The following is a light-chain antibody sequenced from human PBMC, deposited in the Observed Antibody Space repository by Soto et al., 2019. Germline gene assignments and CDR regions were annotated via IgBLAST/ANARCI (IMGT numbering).Light chain of an antibody. CDR1: SSNIGSNT. CDR3: AAWDDSLSVV. J-gene: IGLJ2*01. Sequence: QSVLTQPPSASGTPGQRVTISCSGSSSNIGSNTVNWYQQLPGTAPKLLMYSNNQRPSGVPDRFSGSKSGTSASLAISGLQSEDEDEYYCAAWDDSLSVVFCGGTKLTVL. V-gene: IGLV1-44*01. CDR2: SNN.